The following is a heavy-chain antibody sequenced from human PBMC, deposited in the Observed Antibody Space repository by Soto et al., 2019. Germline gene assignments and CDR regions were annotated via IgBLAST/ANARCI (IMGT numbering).Heavy chain of an antibody. V-gene: IGHV1-3*01. CDR3: ARNYYDSIGLDY. CDR2: IDAGNGDT. CDR1: GYTFSDYT. Sequence: ASVKVSCKTSGYTFSDYTIHWVRQAPGHRLEWMGWIDAGNGDTRYSKKFQDRVAITRDTSANTAYMELSSLRSEDTAVYYCARNYYDSIGLDYWGQGTLVTVSS. J-gene: IGHJ4*02. D-gene: IGHD3-22*01.